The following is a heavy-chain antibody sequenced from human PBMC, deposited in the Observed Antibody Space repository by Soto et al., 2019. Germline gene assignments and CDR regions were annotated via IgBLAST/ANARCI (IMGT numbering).Heavy chain of an antibody. CDR2: MNPNSGNT. V-gene: IGHV1-8*01. Sequence: EASVKVSCKASGYTFTSYDINWVRQATGQGLEWMGWMNPNSGNTGYAQKFQGRVTMTRNTSISTAYMELSSLRSEDTAVYYCARGLKDIVVVPAAIVYDYWGQGTLVTVSS. D-gene: IGHD2-2*02. J-gene: IGHJ4*02. CDR1: GYTFTSYD. CDR3: ARGLKDIVVVPAAIVYDY.